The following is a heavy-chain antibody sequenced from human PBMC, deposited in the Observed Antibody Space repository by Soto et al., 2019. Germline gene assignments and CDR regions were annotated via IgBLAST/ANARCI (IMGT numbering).Heavy chain of an antibody. CDR1: GGSISSYY. Sequence: PSETLSLTCTVSGGSISSYYWSWIRQPPGKGLEWIGYIYHSGSTNYNPSLKSRVTMSVDTSKNQLSLRLSSVTAADTAVYYCARLKNPYYYDASGFYVDYWGQGTLVTVSS. CDR3: ARLKNPYYYDASGFYVDY. V-gene: IGHV4-59*01. J-gene: IGHJ4*02. D-gene: IGHD3-22*01. CDR2: IYHSGST.